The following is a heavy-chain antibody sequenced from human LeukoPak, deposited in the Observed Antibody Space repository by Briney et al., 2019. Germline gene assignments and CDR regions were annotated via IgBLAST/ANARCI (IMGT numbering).Heavy chain of an antibody. Sequence: GASVKVSCKTSGYTFTGYYMHWVRQAPGQGLEGMGWINPNSGGTNYAQKFQGRVTMTRDTSISTAFMELSRLRSDETAVYYCARNTATDLYYFDYWGQGTLVTVSS. V-gene: IGHV1-2*02. J-gene: IGHJ4*02. CDR2: INPNSGGT. D-gene: IGHD5-18*01. CDR1: GYTFTGYY. CDR3: ARNTATDLYYFDY.